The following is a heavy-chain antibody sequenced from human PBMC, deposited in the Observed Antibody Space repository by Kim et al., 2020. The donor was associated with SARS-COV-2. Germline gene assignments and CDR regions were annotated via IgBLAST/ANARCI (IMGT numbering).Heavy chain of an antibody. V-gene: IGHV1-46*01. D-gene: IGHD3-3*01. CDR3: AREITIFGVVHDAFDI. J-gene: IGHJ3*02. Sequence: KFQGTVTMTRDTSTSTVYMELSSLRSEDTAVYYCAREITIFGVVHDAFDIWGQGTMVTVSS.